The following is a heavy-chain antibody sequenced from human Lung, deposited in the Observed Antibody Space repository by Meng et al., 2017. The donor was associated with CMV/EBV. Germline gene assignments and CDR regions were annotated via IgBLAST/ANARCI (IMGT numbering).Heavy chain of an antibody. D-gene: IGHD3-3*01. CDR3: ARLSYYDFWSGYYPYYYGMDV. V-gene: IGHV5-51*01. J-gene: IGHJ6*02. CDR2: IYPGDSDT. Sequence: XVSXKGSGYSLTSYWIGWVRQMPGKGLEWMGIIYPGDSDTRYSPSFQGQVTISADKSISTAYLQWSSLKASDTAMYYCARLSYYDFWSGYYPYYYGMDVWXQGTXVTIAS. CDR1: GYSLTSYW.